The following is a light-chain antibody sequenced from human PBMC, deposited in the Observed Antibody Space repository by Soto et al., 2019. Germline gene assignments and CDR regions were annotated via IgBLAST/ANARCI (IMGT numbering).Light chain of an antibody. CDR1: QSVSSN. J-gene: IGKJ5*01. V-gene: IGKV3-15*01. Sequence: EIVMTQSPATLSVSPGERATLSCRASQSVSSNLAWYQQKPGQAPRLLIYRASTRATGIPARFSGSGSGTEFTLTISSLQSEDFEVYYCQQYNNWPPEITFGQGTRLEIK. CDR3: QQYNNWPPEIT. CDR2: RAS.